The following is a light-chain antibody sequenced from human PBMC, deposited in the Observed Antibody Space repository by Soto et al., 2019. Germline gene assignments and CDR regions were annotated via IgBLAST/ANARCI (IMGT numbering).Light chain of an antibody. CDR2: NTS. V-gene: IGKV3-20*01. CDR3: QLYGPSLVYT. CDR1: QIISSSY. Sequence: EIVLTQSPGTLSLSPGESATLACSASQIISSSYLAWYQQKPGQAPRLLIYNTSYRAAGISDRFSGSGSGTDFTLTISGLEPEDFAVDYCQLYGPSLVYTFGQGTKLEI. J-gene: IGKJ2*01.